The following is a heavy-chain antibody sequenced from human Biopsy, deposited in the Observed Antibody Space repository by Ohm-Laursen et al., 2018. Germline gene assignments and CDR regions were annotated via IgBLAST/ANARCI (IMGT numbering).Heavy chain of an antibody. D-gene: IGHD4-17*01. J-gene: IGHJ4*02. CDR3: ARDSTISAVTTADY. CDR1: GFTFSNYG. V-gene: IGHV3-33*01. Sequence: SLRLSCSASGFTFSNYGMHWVRQAPGKGLEWLAVIWYDGSNKYYGDSVQGRFTISRDNSKNTVYLQMNSLRAEDTAIYYCARDSTISAVTTADYWGQGTLVTVSS. CDR2: IWYDGSNK.